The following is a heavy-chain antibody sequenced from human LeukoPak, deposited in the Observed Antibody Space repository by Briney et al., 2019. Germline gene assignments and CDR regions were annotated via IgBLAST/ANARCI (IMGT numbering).Heavy chain of an antibody. CDR3: ARYYGSGSYYKKVNYYMDV. CDR1: GFTFSSYG. J-gene: IGHJ6*03. CDR2: IRYDGSNK. D-gene: IGHD3-10*01. Sequence: GGSLRLSCAASGFTFSSYGMHWVRQAPGKGLEWVAFIRYDGSNKYYADSVKGRFTISRDNSKNTLYLQMNSLRAEDTAVYYCARYYGSGSYYKKVNYYMDVWGKGTTVTVSS. V-gene: IGHV3-30*02.